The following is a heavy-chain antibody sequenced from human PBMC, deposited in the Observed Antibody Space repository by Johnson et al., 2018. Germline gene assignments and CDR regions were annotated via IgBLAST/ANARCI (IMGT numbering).Heavy chain of an antibody. J-gene: IGHJ6*03. D-gene: IGHD4-17*01. V-gene: IGHV3-20*04. CDR2: INWNGGST. CDR3: ATRGKNYGDYSGHYYDYMDV. CDR1: GFTFDDYA. Sequence: VQLVESGGGVVQPGRSLRLSCAASGFTFDDYAMHWVRQAPGKGLEWVSGINWNGGSTGYADSVKGRFTISRDNAKNSLYLQVNSLRAEDTALYYGATRGKNYGDYSGHYYDYMDVWGKGTAVTVSS.